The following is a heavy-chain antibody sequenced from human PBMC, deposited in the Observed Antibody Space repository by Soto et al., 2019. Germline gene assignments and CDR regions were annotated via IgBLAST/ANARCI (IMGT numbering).Heavy chain of an antibody. CDR3: ARDRRDYDSSGYYPYYFDY. CDR1: GGTFSSYA. Sequence: GASVKVCCKDSGGTFSSYAIRWVRQAHRQGLEWMGGIIPIFGTANYAQKFQGRVTITADESTSTAYMELSSLRSEDTAVYYCARDRRDYDSSGYYPYYFDYWGQGTLVTVSS. D-gene: IGHD3-22*01. V-gene: IGHV1-69*13. J-gene: IGHJ4*02. CDR2: IIPIFGTA.